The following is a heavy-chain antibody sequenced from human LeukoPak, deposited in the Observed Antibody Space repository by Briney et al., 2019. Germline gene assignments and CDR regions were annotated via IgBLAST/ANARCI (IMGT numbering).Heavy chain of an antibody. CDR2: INPNSGGT. V-gene: IGHV1-2*04. CDR3: ARDLTYYDILTDYPSPGDY. CDR1: GYTFTGYY. J-gene: IGHJ4*02. Sequence: GASVKVSCKASGYTFTGYYMHWVRQAPGQGLEWMGWINPNSGGTNYAQKFQGWVTMTRDTSISTAYMELSRLRSDDTAVYYCARDLTYYDILTDYPSPGDYWGQGTLVTVSS. D-gene: IGHD3-9*01.